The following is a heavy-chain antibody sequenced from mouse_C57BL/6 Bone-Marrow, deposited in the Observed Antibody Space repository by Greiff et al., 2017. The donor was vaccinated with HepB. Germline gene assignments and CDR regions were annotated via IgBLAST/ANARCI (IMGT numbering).Heavy chain of an antibody. D-gene: IGHD2-3*01. CDR3: TSLIYDGYFFDY. V-gene: IGHV6-6*01. CDR1: GFTFSDAW. CDR2: IRNKANNHAT. Sequence: EVKVEESGGGLVQPGGSMKLSCTASGFTFSDAWMDWVRQSPEKGLEWVAEIRNKANNHATYYAESVKGRFTISRDDSKSSVYLQMNSLRAEDTGIYYCTSLIYDGYFFDYWGQGTTLTVSS. J-gene: IGHJ2*01.